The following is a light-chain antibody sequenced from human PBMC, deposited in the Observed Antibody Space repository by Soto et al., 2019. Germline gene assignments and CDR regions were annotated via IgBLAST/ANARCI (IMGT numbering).Light chain of an antibody. CDR1: QGISSY. CDR2: AAS. Sequence: AIRRTQSPSSLSASTGDRVTITCRASQGISSYLAWYQQKPGKAPKLLIYAASTLQSGVPSRFSGSGSGTDFTLTISCLQSEDFATYYCQQDSSYPRTFGQGTKVEIK. V-gene: IGKV1-8*01. J-gene: IGKJ1*01. CDR3: QQDSSYPRT.